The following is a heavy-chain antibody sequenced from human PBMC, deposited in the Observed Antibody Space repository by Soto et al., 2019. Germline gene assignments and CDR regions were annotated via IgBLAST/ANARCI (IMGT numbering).Heavy chain of an antibody. CDR1: GFTFSSYW. CDR3: ARDKRDLRFLEWSYYFDY. V-gene: IGHV3-74*01. Sequence: PGGSLRFSCAASGFTFSSYWMHWVRQAPGKGLVWVSRINSDGSSTYYADSVKGRFTISRDNAKSTLYLQMNSLRAEDTAVYYCARDKRDLRFLEWSYYFDYWGQGTLVTVSS. J-gene: IGHJ4*02. D-gene: IGHD3-3*01. CDR2: INSDGSST.